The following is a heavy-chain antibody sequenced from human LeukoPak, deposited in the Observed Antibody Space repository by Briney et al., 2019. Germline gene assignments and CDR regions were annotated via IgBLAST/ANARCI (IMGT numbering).Heavy chain of an antibody. Sequence: GGSLRLSCAASGVTCSDYYMSWIRQAPGKGLQWVSYIGTGGSITYYADSVKGRFTISRDNAKNSLYLQMNSLRVEDTAVYYCARILEGYHYYMDVWGKGTTVTVSS. CDR2: IGTGGSIT. J-gene: IGHJ6*03. V-gene: IGHV3-11*04. CDR1: GVTCSDYY. CDR3: ARILEGYHYYMDV.